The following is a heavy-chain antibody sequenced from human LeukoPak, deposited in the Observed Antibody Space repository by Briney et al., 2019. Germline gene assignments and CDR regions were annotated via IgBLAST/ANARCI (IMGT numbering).Heavy chain of an antibody. CDR3: ARVGDSSGCLSY. CDR2: INPNSGGT. Sequence: VAXXKVSCKASGYTFTGYYMHWVRQAPGQGLEWMGRINPNSGGTNYAQKFQGRVTMTRDTSISTAYMELSRLRSDDTAVYYCARVGDSSGCLSYWGQGTLVTVSS. CDR1: GYTFTGYY. V-gene: IGHV1-2*06. J-gene: IGHJ4*02. D-gene: IGHD6-19*01.